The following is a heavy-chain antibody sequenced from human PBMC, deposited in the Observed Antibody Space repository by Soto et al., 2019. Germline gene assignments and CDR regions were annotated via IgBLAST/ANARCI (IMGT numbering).Heavy chain of an antibody. Sequence: SETLSLTCAVYGGSFSGYYWSWIRQPPGKGLEWIGEINHSGSTNYNPSLKSRVTISVDTSKNQFSLKLSSVTAADTAVYYCAQTTVSYYYYGMDVWGQGTTVTVSS. D-gene: IGHD4-4*01. V-gene: IGHV4-34*01. CDR2: INHSGST. CDR1: GGSFSGYY. CDR3: AQTTVSYYYYGMDV. J-gene: IGHJ6*02.